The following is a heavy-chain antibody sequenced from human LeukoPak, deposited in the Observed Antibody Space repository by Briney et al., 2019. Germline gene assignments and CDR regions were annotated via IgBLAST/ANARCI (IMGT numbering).Heavy chain of an antibody. CDR1: GFTFSSYS. J-gene: IGHJ4*02. Sequence: PGGSLRLSCAASGFTFSSYSMNWVRQAPGKGLEWVSYISSSSSTIYYADSVKGRSTISRDNAKNSLYLQMNSLRDEDTAVYYCARGKSGWYFSVDYWGQGTLVTVSS. V-gene: IGHV3-48*02. CDR2: ISSSSSTI. CDR3: ARGKSGWYFSVDY. D-gene: IGHD6-19*01.